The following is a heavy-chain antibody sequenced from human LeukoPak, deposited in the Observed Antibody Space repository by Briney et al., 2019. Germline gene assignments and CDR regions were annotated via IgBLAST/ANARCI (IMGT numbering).Heavy chain of an antibody. Sequence: PGRSLRLSCAASGFTFSSYAMHWVRQAPGKGLEWVAVISYDGSNKYYADSVKGRFTISRDNSKNTLYLQMNSLRAEDTAVYYCARQPYSSSWYGFDAFDTWGQGTMVTVSS. D-gene: IGHD6-13*01. CDR3: ARQPYSSSWYGFDAFDT. CDR2: ISYDGSNK. J-gene: IGHJ3*02. V-gene: IGHV3-30*04. CDR1: GFTFSSYA.